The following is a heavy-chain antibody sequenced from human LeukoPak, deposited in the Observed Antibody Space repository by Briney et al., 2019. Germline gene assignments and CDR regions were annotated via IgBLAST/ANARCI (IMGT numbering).Heavy chain of an antibody. Sequence: PGGSLRLSCAASGFISRNYGMYWVRQAPGKGLEWVADISSDGSNKYYVDSVKGRFTISRDNSKNTLYLEMNSLRAEDAAVYYCAKDPIAVAGNNYYGMDVWGQGTTVTVS. CDR3: AKDPIAVAGNNYYGMDV. J-gene: IGHJ6*02. CDR1: GFISRNYG. D-gene: IGHD6-19*01. CDR2: ISSDGSNK. V-gene: IGHV3-30*18.